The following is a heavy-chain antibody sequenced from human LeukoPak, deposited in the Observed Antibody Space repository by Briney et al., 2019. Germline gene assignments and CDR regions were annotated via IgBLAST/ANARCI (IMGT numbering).Heavy chain of an antibody. Sequence: GGSLRLSCAASGFTFSSYWMSWVRQAPGKGLEWVANIKQDGSEKYYVDSVKGRFTISRDNAKNSLYLQMNSLRAEDTAVYYCARRQWLADDAFDIWGQGTMVTVSS. D-gene: IGHD6-19*01. CDR3: ARRQWLADDAFDI. J-gene: IGHJ3*02. V-gene: IGHV3-7*01. CDR1: GFTFSSYW. CDR2: IKQDGSEK.